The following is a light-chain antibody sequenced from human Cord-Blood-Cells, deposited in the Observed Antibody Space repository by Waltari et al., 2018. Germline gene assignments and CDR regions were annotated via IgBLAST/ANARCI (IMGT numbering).Light chain of an antibody. CDR1: QRISSW. CDR2: AAS. Sequence: DIQMTKSTPSASACVAHRVTITCRASQRISSWLAWYQQKPGKAPKLLIYAASSLQSGVPSRFSGSGSGTDFTLTISSLQPEDFATYYCQQANSFPRTFGQGTKVEIK. CDR3: QQANSFPRT. J-gene: IGKJ1*01. V-gene: IGKV1-12*01.